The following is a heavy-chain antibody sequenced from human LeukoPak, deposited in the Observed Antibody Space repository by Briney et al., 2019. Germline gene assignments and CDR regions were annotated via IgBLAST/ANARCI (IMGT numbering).Heavy chain of an antibody. CDR3: ARGGYSSSWFLTV. CDR1: GGSISSYY. D-gene: IGHD6-13*01. Sequence: SETLSLTRTVSGGSISSYYWSWIRQPPGKGLEWIGYIYYSGSTNYNPSLKSRVTISVDTSKNQFSLKLSSVTAADTAVYYCARGGYSSSWFLTVWGQGTLVTVSS. J-gene: IGHJ4*02. CDR2: IYYSGST. V-gene: IGHV4-59*01.